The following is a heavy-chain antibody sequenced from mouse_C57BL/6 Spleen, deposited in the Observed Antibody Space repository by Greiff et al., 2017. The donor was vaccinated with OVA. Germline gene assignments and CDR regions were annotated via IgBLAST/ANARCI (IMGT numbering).Heavy chain of an antibody. CDR1: GFSLTSYG. J-gene: IGHJ3*01. V-gene: IGHV2-3*01. CDR2: IWGDGST. Sequence: QVQLQQSGPGLVAPSQSLSITCTVSGFSLTSYGVTWVRQPPGKGLEWLGVIWGDGSTNYHSAPISRLSISKDNSKSQVFLKLNSLLTDDAAAYYCAKHDYDVLFFAYWGQGTLVTVSA. CDR3: AKHDYDVLFFAY. D-gene: IGHD2-4*01.